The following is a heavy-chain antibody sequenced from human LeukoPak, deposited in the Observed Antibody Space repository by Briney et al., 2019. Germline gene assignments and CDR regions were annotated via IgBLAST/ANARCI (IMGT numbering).Heavy chain of an antibody. CDR1: GFTFSSYG. CDR2: IWYDGSNK. CDR3: AGDTAVGDGSCDY. V-gene: IGHV3-33*01. Sequence: GGSLRLSCAASGFTFSSYGMHWVRQAPGKGLEWVAVIWYDGSNKYYADSVKGRFTISRDNSKNTLYLQMNSLRAEDTAVYYCAGDTAVGDGSCDYWGQGTLVTVSS. J-gene: IGHJ4*02. D-gene: IGHD1-26*01.